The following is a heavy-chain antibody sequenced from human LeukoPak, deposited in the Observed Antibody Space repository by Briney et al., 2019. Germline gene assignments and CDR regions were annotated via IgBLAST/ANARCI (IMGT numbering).Heavy chain of an antibody. Sequence: GGSLRLSCAASGFTFNSYEMNWVRQAPGKGLEWVSYISSSGSTIYYADSVKGRFTISRDNAKNSLYLQMNSLRAEDTAVYNCASAYIVGATPFDYWGQGTLVTVSS. D-gene: IGHD1-26*01. CDR3: ASAYIVGATPFDY. V-gene: IGHV3-48*03. CDR2: ISSSGSTI. J-gene: IGHJ4*02. CDR1: GFTFNSYE.